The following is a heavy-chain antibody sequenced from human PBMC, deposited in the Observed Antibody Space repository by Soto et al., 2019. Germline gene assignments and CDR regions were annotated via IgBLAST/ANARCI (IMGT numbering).Heavy chain of an antibody. CDR2: ISPYNGKT. Sequence: QVQLVQSGAEVKKPGASLKVSCKASGYTFTSYGISWVRQAPGQGLEWLAWISPYNGKTNYAQKLQGRVTMTTDTSTSTVYMELRRLRSDDTAVYYCARERPNSSGWPTSPGRRYGMDVWGQGTTLTVSS. V-gene: IGHV1-18*01. CDR3: ARERPNSSGWPTSPGRRYGMDV. CDR1: GYTFTSYG. J-gene: IGHJ6*02. D-gene: IGHD6-19*01.